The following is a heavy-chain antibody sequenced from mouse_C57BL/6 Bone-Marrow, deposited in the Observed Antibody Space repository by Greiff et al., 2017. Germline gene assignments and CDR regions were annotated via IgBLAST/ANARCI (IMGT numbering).Heavy chain of an antibody. D-gene: IGHD2-4*01. CDR1: GYTFTSYW. CDR3: AREGIYYDYHWYFDV. V-gene: IGHV1-55*01. Sequence: VQLQQSGAELVKPGASVKMSCKASGYTFTSYWITWVKQRPGQGLEWIEDIYPGSGSTNYNEKFKSKATLTVDTSSSTAYMQLSSLSSEDSAVYYCAREGIYYDYHWYFDVWGTGTTVTVSS. J-gene: IGHJ1*03. CDR2: IYPGSGST.